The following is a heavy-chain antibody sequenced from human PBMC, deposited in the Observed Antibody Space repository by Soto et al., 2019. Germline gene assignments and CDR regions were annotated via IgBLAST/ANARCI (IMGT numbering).Heavy chain of an antibody. V-gene: IGHV1-3*05. J-gene: IGHJ4*02. CDR3: ARGLSRYNWNDYGY. CDR2: INAGNGNT. D-gene: IGHD1-1*01. Sequence: QVQLVQSGAEEKKPGASVKVSCKASGYTFTSYAMHWVRQAPGQRLEWMGWINAGNGNTKYSQKVQGRVTITRDTSGSTAYMERSSLRSEDTAVYYCARGLSRYNWNDYGYWGQGSLVTVSS. CDR1: GYTFTSYA.